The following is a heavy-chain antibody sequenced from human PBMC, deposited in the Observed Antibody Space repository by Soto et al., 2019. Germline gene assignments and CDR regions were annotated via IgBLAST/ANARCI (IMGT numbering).Heavy chain of an antibody. CDR3: VKDQGYYGSRSCFDY. CDR1: GFRFSNYA. V-gene: IGHV3-64D*06. Sequence: PGGSMRLSCAASGFRFSNYAMHWVRQAPGKGLEYVSDISSNGGDKYYADSVKGRFSISRDNAKNTLFLQMSSVRTEDTAVYYCVKDQGYYGSRSCFDYWGQGSLVTVSS. D-gene: IGHD3-10*01. J-gene: IGHJ4*02. CDR2: ISSNGGDK.